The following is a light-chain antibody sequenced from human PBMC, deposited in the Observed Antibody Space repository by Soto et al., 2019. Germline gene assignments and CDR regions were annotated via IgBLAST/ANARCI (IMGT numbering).Light chain of an antibody. CDR2: GAS. Sequence: EIVMTQSPATLSVSPGERATLSCRASQSVSSNLAWYHQKPGQAPRLLIYGASTRATGIQARFSGSGSGTEFTLTISSLQSEDFAVYYCQQYNNWPRTFGQGTKVEIK. CDR1: QSVSSN. J-gene: IGKJ1*01. CDR3: QQYNNWPRT. V-gene: IGKV3-15*01.